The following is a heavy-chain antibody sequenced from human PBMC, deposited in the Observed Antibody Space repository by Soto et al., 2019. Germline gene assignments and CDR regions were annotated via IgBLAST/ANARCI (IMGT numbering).Heavy chain of an antibody. CDR3: ARSFT. Sequence: GGSLRLSCAASGFTIKDSLMSWVRQAPGRGLEWVAKINRDGSEKYYVDSVKGRFTISRDNAKNSLHLQMSSLRAEDTAVYYCARSFTWGQGTLVTVSS. J-gene: IGHJ4*02. V-gene: IGHV3-7*05. CDR2: INRDGSEK. CDR1: GFTIKDSL.